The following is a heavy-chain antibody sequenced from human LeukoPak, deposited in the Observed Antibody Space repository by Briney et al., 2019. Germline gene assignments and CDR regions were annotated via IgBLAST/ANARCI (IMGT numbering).Heavy chain of an antibody. J-gene: IGHJ6*03. Sequence: GGSLRLSCAASGFTFSRHGMHWVRQAPGKGLEWVAFIRYDGSDKYYADSVKGRFTISRDNSENTLYLQMNSLRPEDTAVYYCAKGFYYCSDGCPQYYYYMDVWGKGTTVIVSS. V-gene: IGHV3-30*02. CDR1: GFTFSRHG. D-gene: IGHD2-15*01. CDR2: IRYDGSDK. CDR3: AKGFYYCSDGCPQYYYYMDV.